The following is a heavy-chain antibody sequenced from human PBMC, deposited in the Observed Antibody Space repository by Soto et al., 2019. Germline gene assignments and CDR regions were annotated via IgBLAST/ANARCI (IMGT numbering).Heavy chain of an antibody. CDR1: GFTFSSYW. CDR3: VRDGGSGWNFDS. J-gene: IGHJ4*02. V-gene: IGHV3-7*01. D-gene: IGHD6-19*01. CDR2: VRQDGSQK. Sequence: GGSLRLSCEASGFTFSSYWMSWVRQAPGKGLEWVANVRQDGSQKFVVDSVKGRFTISRDNAKNSMYLQMNSLRAEDTAVYYCVRDGGSGWNFDSWGQGTLVTVSS.